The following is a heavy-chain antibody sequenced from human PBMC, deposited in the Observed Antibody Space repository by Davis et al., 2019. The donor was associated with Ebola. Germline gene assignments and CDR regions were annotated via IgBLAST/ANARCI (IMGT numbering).Heavy chain of an antibody. CDR3: AKDNRNIWSEV. D-gene: IGHD2/OR15-2a*01. V-gene: IGHV3-53*01. Sequence: PGGSLRLSCAASGFTVATYYMSWVRQAPGKGLEWVSVLYSGGYTDYADSVKGRFTISRDDSKNTVYLQMNGLRVEDTAIYYCAKDNRNIWSEVWGQGTMVTVSS. J-gene: IGHJ3*01. CDR1: GFTVATYY. CDR2: LYSGGYT.